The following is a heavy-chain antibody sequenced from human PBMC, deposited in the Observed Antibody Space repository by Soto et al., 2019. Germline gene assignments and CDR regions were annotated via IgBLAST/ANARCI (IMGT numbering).Heavy chain of an antibody. D-gene: IGHD3-22*01. CDR3: ARDPSTGYYDSSGYYRGAFDI. V-gene: IGHV3-48*02. J-gene: IGHJ3*02. Sequence: EVQLVESGGGLVQPGGSLRLSCAASGFTFSSYNINWVRQAPGKGLEWVSYISSSSGTIYYADSVKGRFTISRDNAKNSQYLQMNSLRDEDTAVYYCARDPSTGYYDSSGYYRGAFDIWGQGTMVTVSS. CDR2: ISSSSGTI. CDR1: GFTFSSYN.